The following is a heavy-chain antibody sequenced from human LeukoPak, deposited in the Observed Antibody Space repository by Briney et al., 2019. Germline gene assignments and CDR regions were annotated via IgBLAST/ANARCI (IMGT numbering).Heavy chain of an antibody. CDR3: ARKHSYGMGAFDI. D-gene: IGHD5-18*01. Sequence: PGGSLRLSCAASGFTFSDYYMSWLRQAPGKGLEWVSYISSSGNTIYYADSVKGRFTISRDNAKNSLFLRMNSLRAEDTAVYYCARKHSYGMGAFDIWGQGTMVTVSS. J-gene: IGHJ3*02. V-gene: IGHV3-11*01. CDR2: ISSSGNTI. CDR1: GFTFSDYY.